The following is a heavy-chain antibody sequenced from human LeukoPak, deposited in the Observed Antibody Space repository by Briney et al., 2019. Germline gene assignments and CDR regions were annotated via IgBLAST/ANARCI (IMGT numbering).Heavy chain of an antibody. V-gene: IGHV3-21*01. D-gene: IGHD1-26*01. CDR2: ITSGSSHI. J-gene: IGHJ6*03. Sequence: GRSLRLSCAASGFTFDDYAMHWVRQAPGQGLEWVSSITSGSSHIYYADSVKGRFTISRDNAKSSLYLQMNSLRTEDTAVYYCARDPYSGSYWADYYYYMDVWGKGTTVTISS. CDR1: GFTFDDYA. CDR3: ARDPYSGSYWADYYYYMDV.